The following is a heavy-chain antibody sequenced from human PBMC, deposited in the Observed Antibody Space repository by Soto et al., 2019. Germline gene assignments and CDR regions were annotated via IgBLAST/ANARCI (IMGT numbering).Heavy chain of an antibody. D-gene: IGHD6-13*01. CDR1: GGSISSSGYS. J-gene: IGHJ4*02. CDR2: VYHSGSS. V-gene: IGHV4-30-2*01. Sequence: QLQLQESGSGLVKPSQTLSLTCAVSGGSISSSGYSWSWIRQPPGKGLEWVGYVYHSGSSYYNPSLKSRGTLSVDRSKNQFSLKLSSVTAADTAVYYCASSHAGAHITAAVHWGQGTLVTVSS. CDR3: ASSHAGAHITAAVH.